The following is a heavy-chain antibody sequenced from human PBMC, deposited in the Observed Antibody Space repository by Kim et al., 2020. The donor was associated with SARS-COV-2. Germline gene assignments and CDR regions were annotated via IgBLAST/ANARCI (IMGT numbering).Heavy chain of an antibody. CDR2: IWYEGSFK. CDR3: AKDASLTFFYGSGSAVPTRVDP. J-gene: IGHJ5*02. V-gene: IGHV3-33*06. CDR1: GFIFHGYG. Sequence: GGSLRLSCAASGFIFHGYGMHWVRQAPGKGLEWVAVIWYEGSFKYSADSVQGRFIISRDNRKNMVYLQMNNLRAEDTGIYYCAKDASLTFFYGSGSAVPTRVDPWGQGTQVTVSS. D-gene: IGHD3-10*01.